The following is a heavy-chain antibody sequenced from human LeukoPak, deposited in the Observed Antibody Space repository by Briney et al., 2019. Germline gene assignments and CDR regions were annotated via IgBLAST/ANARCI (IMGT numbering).Heavy chain of an antibody. D-gene: IGHD3-10*01. J-gene: IGHJ1*01. CDR1: GFTFSSYS. V-gene: IGHV3-21*01. Sequence: GGSLRLSCEVSGFTFSSYSMNWVRQAPGKGLEWVSSIRRSSNYIYYAASLKGRFTISTDNAKNSLYLQMNSLRAEDTAVYYCARQHGSGTYPLAHWGQGPLVTVSS. CDR3: ARQHGSGTYPLAH. CDR2: IRRSSNYI.